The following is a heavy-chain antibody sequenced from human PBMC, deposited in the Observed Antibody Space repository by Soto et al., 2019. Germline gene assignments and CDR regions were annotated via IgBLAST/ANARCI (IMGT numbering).Heavy chain of an antibody. CDR1: GYTFTSYG. V-gene: IGHV1-18*01. J-gene: IGHJ4*02. D-gene: IGHD4-4*01. Sequence: ASVKVSCKASGYTFTSYGISWVRQAPGQGLEWMGWISAYNGNTNYAQKLQGRATMTTDTSTSTAYMELRSLRSDDTAVYYCARDLPQTTVTTFDYWGQGTLVTVSS. CDR3: ARDLPQTTVTTFDY. CDR2: ISAYNGNT.